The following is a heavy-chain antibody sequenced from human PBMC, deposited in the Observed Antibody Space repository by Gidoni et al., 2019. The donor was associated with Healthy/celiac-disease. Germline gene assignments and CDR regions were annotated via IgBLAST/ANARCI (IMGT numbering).Heavy chain of an antibody. CDR3: ARVPPQDYYGSSGYSPFDY. CDR2: VNPNSGGT. J-gene: IGHJ4*02. CDR1: GYTFTGYY. V-gene: IGHV1-2*06. D-gene: IGHD3-22*01. Sequence: QAPLVQSGAEVKKRGPSVKVSCKASGYTFTGYYMHWVRQAPGQGLEWMGRVNPNSGGTNDAQKCQGRVTMTRDTSISTAYMELSRLRSDDTAVYYCARVPPQDYYGSSGYSPFDYWGQGTLVTVSS.